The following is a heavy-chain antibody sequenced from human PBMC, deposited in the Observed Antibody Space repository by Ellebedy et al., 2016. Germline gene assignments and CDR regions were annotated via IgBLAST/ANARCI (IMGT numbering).Heavy chain of an antibody. CDR2: ISGYNGNT. CDR3: ARDSPYGGNSG. J-gene: IGHJ4*02. D-gene: IGHD4-23*01. Sequence: ASVKVSXXASGYTFTSYDISWVRQAPGQGLEWMGWISGYNGNTNYAQKLQGRVTMTTDTSTSTAYMELRSLRSDDTALYYCARDSPYGGNSGWGQGTLVTVSS. V-gene: IGHV1-18*01. CDR1: GYTFTSYD.